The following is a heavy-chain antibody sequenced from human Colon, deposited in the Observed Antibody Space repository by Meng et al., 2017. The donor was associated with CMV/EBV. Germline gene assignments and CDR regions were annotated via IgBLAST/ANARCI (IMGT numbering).Heavy chain of an antibody. CDR3: ARDVTMTTITSYGMDV. Sequence: SETLSLTCTVSGGSVNSNNYYWSWIRQPPGKGLEWIGHIYYSGTTYYNPSLKSRVTISIDTSKNEFSLRLSSVTAADTAVYYCARDVTMTTITSYGMDVWGQGTTVTVS. V-gene: IGHV4-30-4*08. CDR1: GGSVNSNNYY. CDR2: IYYSGTT. D-gene: IGHD4-11*01. J-gene: IGHJ6*02.